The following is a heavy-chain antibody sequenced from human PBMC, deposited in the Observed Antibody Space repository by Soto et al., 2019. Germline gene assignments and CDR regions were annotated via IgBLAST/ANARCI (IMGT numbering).Heavy chain of an antibody. CDR3: AATYYYDSSNTWFDP. CDR1: GYTLTELS. Sequence: ASVKVSCKVSGYTLTELSMHWVRQAPGKGLEWMGGFDPEDGETIYAQKFQGRVTMTEDTSTDTAYMELSSLRSEDTAVYYCAATYYYDSSNTWFDPWGQGTLVTVSS. D-gene: IGHD3-22*01. J-gene: IGHJ5*02. V-gene: IGHV1-24*01. CDR2: FDPEDGET.